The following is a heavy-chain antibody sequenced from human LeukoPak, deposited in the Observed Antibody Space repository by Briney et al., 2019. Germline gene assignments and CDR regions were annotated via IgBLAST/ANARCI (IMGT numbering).Heavy chain of an antibody. V-gene: IGHV3-21*04. CDR2: ISSSSSYI. CDR3: AKDMGIAVAGNFDY. Sequence: KTGGSLRLSCAASEFTFSSYSMNWVRQAPGKGLEWVSSISSSSSYIYYADSVKGRFTISRDNAKNSLYLQMNSLRAEDTALYYCAKDMGIAVAGNFDYWGQGTLVTVSS. J-gene: IGHJ4*02. D-gene: IGHD6-19*01. CDR1: EFTFSSYS.